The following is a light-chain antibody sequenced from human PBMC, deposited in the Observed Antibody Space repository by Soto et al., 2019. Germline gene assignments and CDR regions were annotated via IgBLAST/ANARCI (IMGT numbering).Light chain of an antibody. CDR1: SGHSSYA. Sequence: QSVLTQSPSASASLGASVKLTCTLSSGHSSYAIAWHQQQPEKGPRYLMKLNSDGSHNKGDGIPDRFSGSSSGAERYLTISSLQSEDEADYYCQTWGSGIPFGGGTKLTVL. CDR3: QTWGSGIP. CDR2: LNSDGSH. V-gene: IGLV4-69*01. J-gene: IGLJ2*01.